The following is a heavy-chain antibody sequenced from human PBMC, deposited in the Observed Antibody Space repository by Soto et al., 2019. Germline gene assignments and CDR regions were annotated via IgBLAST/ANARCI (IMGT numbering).Heavy chain of an antibody. D-gene: IGHD6-19*01. CDR1: GDSISRSYW. CDR3: ARVRSGWGIDY. V-gene: IGHV4-4*02. CDR2: IYHSGST. J-gene: IGHJ4*02. Sequence: SETLSLTCAVSGDSISRSYWWSWVRQFPGKGLEWIGEIYHSGSTIYNPSLQSRVTLSVDKSKNEFSLKMSSVTAADTAVYYCARVRSGWGIDYWGQGTLVTVSS.